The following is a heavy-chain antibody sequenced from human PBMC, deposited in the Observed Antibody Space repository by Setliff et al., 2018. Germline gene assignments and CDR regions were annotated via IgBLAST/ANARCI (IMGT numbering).Heavy chain of an antibody. CDR2: IYYSGST. CDR3: ASWGSGSYYPPHY. J-gene: IGHJ4*02. D-gene: IGHD1-26*01. V-gene: IGHV4-39*07. CDR1: GGSIRSGNYY. Sequence: PSETLSLTCAVSGGSIRSGNYYWSWVRQPPGKGLEWIGYIYYSGSTYYNPSLKSRVTISVDTSKNQFSLKLSSVTAADTAVYYCASWGSGSYYPPHYWGQGTLVTVSS.